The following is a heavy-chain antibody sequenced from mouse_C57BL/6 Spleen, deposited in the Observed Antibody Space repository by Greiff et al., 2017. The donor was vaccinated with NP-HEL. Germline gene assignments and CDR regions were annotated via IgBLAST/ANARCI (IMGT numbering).Heavy chain of an antibody. V-gene: IGHV3-6*01. D-gene: IGHD1-1*01. Sequence: EVQLVESGPGLVKPSQSLSLTCSVTGYSITSGYYWNWIRQFPGNKLEWMGYISYDGSNNYNPSLKNRISITRDTSKNQFFLKLNSVTTEDTATYYCAREGYYGSRKRWYFDVWGTGTTVTVSS. CDR1: GYSITSGYY. CDR2: ISYDGSN. CDR3: AREGYYGSRKRWYFDV. J-gene: IGHJ1*03.